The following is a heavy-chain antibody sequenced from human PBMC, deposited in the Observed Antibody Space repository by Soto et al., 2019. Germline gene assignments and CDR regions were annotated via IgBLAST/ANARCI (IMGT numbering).Heavy chain of an antibody. D-gene: IGHD5-12*01. CDR2: VYSSGST. Sequence: SETLSLTCTVSDGSVSSGSYYWTWIRQPPGKGLEWIGYVYSSGSTLYNPSLKSRVIISVDTSMNQFSLKLSSVTAADTAVYYCARDSLAFFDSWGQGTLVTVSS. CDR3: ARDSLAFFDS. V-gene: IGHV4-61*01. CDR1: DGSVSSGSYY. J-gene: IGHJ4*02.